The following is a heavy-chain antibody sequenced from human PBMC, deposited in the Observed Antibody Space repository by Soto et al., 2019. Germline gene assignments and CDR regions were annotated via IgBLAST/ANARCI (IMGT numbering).Heavy chain of an antibody. D-gene: IGHD2-21*02. CDR1: GFTFTNYY. CDR3: ARDRPDTYCGGDCPLGYYYHGMDV. V-gene: IGHV1-46*01. CDR2: INPSNGFT. J-gene: IGHJ6*02. Sequence: QVQLVQSVTELKKPGASVSLSCKASGFTFTNYYFNWVRQSPGEGLQWMGIINPSNGFTSYSQKFQDRVTMTTDTSTNTVYMEVRSLRFEDTALYFCARDRPDTYCGGDCPLGYYYHGMDVWGQATAVTVSS.